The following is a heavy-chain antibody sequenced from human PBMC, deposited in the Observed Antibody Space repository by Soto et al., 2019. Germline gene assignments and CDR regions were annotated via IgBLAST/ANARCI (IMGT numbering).Heavy chain of an antibody. CDR2: IKSKTDGGTT. CDR1: GFTFSNAW. J-gene: IGHJ4*02. Sequence: GGSLRLSCAASGFTFSNAWMNWVRQAPGKGLEWVGRIKSKTDGGTTDYAAPVKGRFTISRDDSKNTLYLQMNSLKTEDTAVYYCTTGVRITMIVVVEENYFDYWGQGTLVTVSS. V-gene: IGHV3-15*07. CDR3: TTGVRITMIVVVEENYFDY. D-gene: IGHD3-22*01.